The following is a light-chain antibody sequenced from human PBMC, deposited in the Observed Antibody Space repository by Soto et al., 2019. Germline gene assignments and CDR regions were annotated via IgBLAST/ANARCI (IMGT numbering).Light chain of an antibody. CDR1: QRVSSD. CDR3: QQRQYWPPIT. J-gene: IGKJ5*01. CDR2: DAS. Sequence: EIVMTQSPATLSLSPGERSTLSCRASQRVSSDLAWYQQKPGQAPRLLIYDASNRAAGIPARFSGSGSGTDFTLTISSLEPEDFAIYYCQQRQYWPPITFGQGTRLEIK. V-gene: IGKV3-11*01.